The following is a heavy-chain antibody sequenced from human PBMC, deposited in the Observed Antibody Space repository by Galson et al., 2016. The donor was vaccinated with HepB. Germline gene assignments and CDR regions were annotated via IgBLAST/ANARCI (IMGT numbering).Heavy chain of an antibody. CDR1: GDSVYNNGAA. J-gene: IGHJ6*02. D-gene: IGHD3-10*01. CDR2: TFYRSTWEN. V-gene: IGHV6-1*01. CDR3: ARAVMLGRGMDV. Sequence: CAISGDSVYNNGAAWVWIRQSPSRGLEWLGRTFYRSTWENHYAGSVKNRITISPDTSRNQFSLHLNSVTPEDKAVYYCARAVMLGRGMDVWGQGTMVTVSS.